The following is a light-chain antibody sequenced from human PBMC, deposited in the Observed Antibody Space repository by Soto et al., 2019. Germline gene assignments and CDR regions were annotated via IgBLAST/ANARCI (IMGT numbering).Light chain of an antibody. Sequence: EIVMTQSPATLSVSPGERATLSCRASQSVSSSVACCQQQPGQTPRLLIYGASSRATGIPDRFSGSGSGTDFTLTISRLEPEDFAVYYCQQYGSSPRTFGQGTKVDI. CDR3: QQYGSSPRT. CDR1: QSVSSS. CDR2: GAS. V-gene: IGKV3-20*01. J-gene: IGKJ1*01.